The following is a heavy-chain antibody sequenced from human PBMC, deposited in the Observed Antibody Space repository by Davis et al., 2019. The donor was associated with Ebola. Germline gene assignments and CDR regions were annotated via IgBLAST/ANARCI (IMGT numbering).Heavy chain of an antibody. V-gene: IGHV1-18*01. CDR2: ISAYNGNT. CDR3: AREDTATDLDY. CDR1: GYTFTSYG. J-gene: IGHJ4*02. D-gene: IGHD5-18*01. Sequence: AASVTVSCKASGYTFTSYGISWVRQAPAQGLEWMGWISAYNGNTNYAQKLQGRVTMTTDTSTSTAYMELRSLRSDDTAVYYCAREDTATDLDYWGQGTLVTVSS.